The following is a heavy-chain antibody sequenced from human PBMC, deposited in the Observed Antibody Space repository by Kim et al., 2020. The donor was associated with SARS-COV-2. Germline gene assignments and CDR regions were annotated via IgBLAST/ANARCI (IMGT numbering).Heavy chain of an antibody. Sequence: ASVKVSCKASGYTFTSYAMHWVRQAPGQRLEWIGWINAGNGNTKYSQKFQGRVTITRDTSASTAYMELSSLRSEDTAVYYCASWHSGYDNYYYYYGMDVWGQGTTVTVSS. D-gene: IGHD5-12*01. J-gene: IGHJ6*02. CDR2: INAGNGNT. CDR1: GYTFTSYA. V-gene: IGHV1-3*01. CDR3: ASWHSGYDNYYYYYGMDV.